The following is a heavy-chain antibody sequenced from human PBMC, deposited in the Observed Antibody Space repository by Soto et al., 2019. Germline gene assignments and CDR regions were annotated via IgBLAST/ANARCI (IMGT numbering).Heavy chain of an antibody. CDR1: GFTLSSSV. J-gene: IGHJ3*02. CDR2: ISVDGRND. V-gene: IGHV3-30*18. D-gene: IGHD6-19*01. Sequence: PGGSLRLSCEASGFTLSSSVMHWVRQAPGKRLEWLSVISVDGRNDLHAGAVKGRFTISRDISKNMVYLQMNDLRPDDTAMYFCAKEGTTSGRCGCFNIWGQGKMVTVSS. CDR3: AKEGTTSGRCGCFNI.